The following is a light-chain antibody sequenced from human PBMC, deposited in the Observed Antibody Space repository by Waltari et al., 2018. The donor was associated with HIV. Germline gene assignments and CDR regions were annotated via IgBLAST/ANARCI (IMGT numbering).Light chain of an antibody. CDR1: QDLSRW. CDR3: QQANSFPVT. J-gene: IGKJ4*01. CDR2: AAS. V-gene: IGKV1-12*01. Sequence: DIQMTQSPSYVSASVGGRVTITCRASQDLSRWLAWYQQKPGKAPKLLISAASSLQSGVPSRFSGSGSGTDFTLTIHNLQAEDFATYHCQQANSFPVTFGGGTKVEIK.